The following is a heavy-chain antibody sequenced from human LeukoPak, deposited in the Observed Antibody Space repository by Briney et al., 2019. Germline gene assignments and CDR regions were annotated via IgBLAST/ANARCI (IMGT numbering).Heavy chain of an antibody. Sequence: PGASLRLSCAASGFTFSSYAMGWVRLAPGKGLEGVSLISGSGDNSYYADSVKGRFTISRDNSKNTLYLQMSSLRAEDTALYYCAKCLGDGTNYFFAHWGQGTLVTVSS. V-gene: IGHV3-23*01. CDR2: ISGSGDNS. D-gene: IGHD4/OR15-4a*01. CDR1: GFTFSSYA. J-gene: IGHJ4*02. CDR3: AKCLGDGTNYFFAH.